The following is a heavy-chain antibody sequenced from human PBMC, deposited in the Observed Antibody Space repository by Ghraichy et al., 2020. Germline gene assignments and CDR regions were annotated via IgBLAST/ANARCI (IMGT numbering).Heavy chain of an antibody. CDR1: GFTFGSYA. J-gene: IGHJ4*02. D-gene: IGHD3-16*01. Sequence: GGSLRLSCTTSGFTFGSYAINWVRQAPGKGLEWVGFVRSETYGGTTTYAASVRGRFIISRDDSKGVAYLQMNSLKTEDTAVYYCTKNGGRTYFDYWGQGTLVTVSS. CDR3: TKNGGRTYFDY. CDR2: VRSETYGGTT. V-gene: IGHV3-49*04.